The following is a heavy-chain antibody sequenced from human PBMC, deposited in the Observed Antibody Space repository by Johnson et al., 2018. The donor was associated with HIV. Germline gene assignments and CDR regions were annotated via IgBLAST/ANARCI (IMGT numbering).Heavy chain of an antibody. V-gene: IGHV3-66*02. CDR2: IGTSGDT. CDR3: ARVAYGGTGRLAFDI. CDR1: GFTFDHYD. J-gene: IGHJ3*02. D-gene: IGHD3-10*01. Sequence: VQLVESGGGLVQPGRSLRLSCAASGFTFDHYDMSWVRQVPGKGLEWVSGIGTSGDTYYADSVKGRFTISRDNSKNTLFLQMSSLRTEDTAIYYCARVAYGGTGRLAFDIWGQGTMVTVSS.